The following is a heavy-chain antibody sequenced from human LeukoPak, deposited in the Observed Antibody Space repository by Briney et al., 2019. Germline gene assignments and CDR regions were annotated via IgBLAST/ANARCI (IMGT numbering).Heavy chain of an antibody. CDR3: ARMDSLAAAGSLDY. J-gene: IGHJ4*02. Sequence: SETLSLTCTVSGYSISSGYYWGWIRQPPGKGLEWIGSIYHSGSTYYNPSLKSRVTISVDTSKNQFSLKLSSVTAADTAVYYCARMDSLAAAGSLDYWGQGTLVTVSS. V-gene: IGHV4-38-2*02. CDR1: GYSISSGYY. CDR2: IYHSGST. D-gene: IGHD6-13*01.